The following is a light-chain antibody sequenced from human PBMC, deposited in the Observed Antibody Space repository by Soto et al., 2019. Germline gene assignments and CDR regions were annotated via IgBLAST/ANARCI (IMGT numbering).Light chain of an antibody. CDR2: AAS. CDR1: QNVYNN. CDR3: QQYTSWPLT. V-gene: IGKV3D-15*01. Sequence: EVVMTQSPATLSVSPGERATLSCRTSQNVYNNLAWYLQKPGQAPRLLISAASTRATGIPARFSGSGSGTEFTLNINSLQSEDCAVYYCQQYTSWPLTFGGGTKVEIK. J-gene: IGKJ4*01.